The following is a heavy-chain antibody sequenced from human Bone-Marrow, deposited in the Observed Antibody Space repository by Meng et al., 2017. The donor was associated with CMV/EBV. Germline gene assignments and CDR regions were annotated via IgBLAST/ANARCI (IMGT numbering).Heavy chain of an antibody. Sequence: KASGGSFSSHAISWVRQAPGQGIEWMGWINPKSGGTNYAQVFQGRVTMTRDTSISTAYMELSRLRSDDTAVYYCGRVDSGSYTYFDHWGQGTLVTVSS. CDR2: INPKSGGT. J-gene: IGHJ4*02. CDR1: GGSFSSHA. D-gene: IGHD1-26*01. V-gene: IGHV1-2*02. CDR3: GRVDSGSYTYFDH.